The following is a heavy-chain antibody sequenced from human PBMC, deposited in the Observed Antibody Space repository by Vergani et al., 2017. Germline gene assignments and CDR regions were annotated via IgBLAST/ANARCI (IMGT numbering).Heavy chain of an antibody. CDR2: INHSGST. D-gene: IGHD6-19*01. CDR3: ARERLGWYFDL. CDR1: GGSFSGYY. V-gene: IGHV4-34*01. Sequence: QVQLQQWGAGLLKPSETLSLTCAVYGGSFSGYYWSWIRQPPGKGLEWIGEINHSGSTYYNPSLKSRVTISVDRSKNQFSLKLSSVTAADTAVYYCARERLGWYFDLWGRGTLVTVSS. J-gene: IGHJ2*01.